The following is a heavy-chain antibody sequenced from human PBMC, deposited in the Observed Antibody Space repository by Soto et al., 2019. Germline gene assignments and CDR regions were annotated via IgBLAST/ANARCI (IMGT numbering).Heavy chain of an antibody. V-gene: IGHV1-3*01. Sequence: ASVKVSCKASGYTFTSYAMHWVRQAPGQRLEWMRWINAGNGNTKYSQKFQGRVTPTRDTSASTAYMELSSLRSEDTAVSYCARDLDDSSGYYMVFDYWGQGTLVT. J-gene: IGHJ4*02. CDR1: GYTFTSYA. CDR2: INAGNGNT. CDR3: ARDLDDSSGYYMVFDY. D-gene: IGHD3-22*01.